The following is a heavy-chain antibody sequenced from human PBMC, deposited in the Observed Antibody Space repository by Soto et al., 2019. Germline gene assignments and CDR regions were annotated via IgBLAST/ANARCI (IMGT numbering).Heavy chain of an antibody. J-gene: IGHJ4*02. CDR1: GYTFTSYA. V-gene: IGHV1-3*01. D-gene: IGHD1-26*01. Sequence: ASVKVSCKASGYTFTSYAMHWVRQAPGQRLEWMGWINAGNGNTKYSQKFQGRVTITRDTSASTAYMELSSLRPEDTAVYYCARGLGLYYFDYWGQGTLVTVSS. CDR3: ARGLGLYYFDY. CDR2: INAGNGNT.